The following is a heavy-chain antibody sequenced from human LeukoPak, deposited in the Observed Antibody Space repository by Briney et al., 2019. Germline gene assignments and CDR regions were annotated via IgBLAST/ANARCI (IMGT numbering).Heavy chain of an antibody. CDR3: ARDDPAYYYDSSGYYYEDY. CDR1: GYTFTSYG. Sequence: GASVKASCKASGYTFTSYGISWVRQAPGQGLEWMGWISAYNGNTNYAQKLQGRVTMTTDTSTSTAYMELRSLRSDDTAVYYCARDDPAYYYDSSGYYYEDYWGQGTLVTVSS. D-gene: IGHD3-22*01. J-gene: IGHJ4*02. V-gene: IGHV1-18*01. CDR2: ISAYNGNT.